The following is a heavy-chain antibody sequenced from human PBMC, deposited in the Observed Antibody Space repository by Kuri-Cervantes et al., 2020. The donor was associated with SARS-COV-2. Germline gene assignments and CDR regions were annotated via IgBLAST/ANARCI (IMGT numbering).Heavy chain of an antibody. D-gene: IGHD2-2*01. Sequence: SETLSLTCTVSGGSISSSSYYWGWIRQPPGKGLEWIGSIYYSGSTYYNPSLKSRVTISVDASKNQFSLKLSSVTAADTAVYYCARDNIVVVPAAIRWFDPWGQGTLVTVSS. V-gene: IGHV4-39*07. CDR3: ARDNIVVVPAAIRWFDP. CDR2: IYYSGST. J-gene: IGHJ5*02. CDR1: GGSISSSSYY.